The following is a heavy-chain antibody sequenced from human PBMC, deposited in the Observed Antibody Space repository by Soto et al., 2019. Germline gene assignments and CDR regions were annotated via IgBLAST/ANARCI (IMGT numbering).Heavy chain of an antibody. V-gene: IGHV4-30-2*02. J-gene: IGHJ5*02. CDR2: NYHSGST. D-gene: IGHD3-3*01. CDR3: ATRITVFGLLIPPFDP. Sequence: SETLSLTCSVSGCSIPSGRSSWNWIRQPPGQGLEWIAYNYHSGSTYYNPSLKSRVTMSVDTAKNQFSLRLSSVTAADTAIYYCATRITVFGLLIPPFDPWGQGTQVTVSS. CDR1: GCSIPSGRSS.